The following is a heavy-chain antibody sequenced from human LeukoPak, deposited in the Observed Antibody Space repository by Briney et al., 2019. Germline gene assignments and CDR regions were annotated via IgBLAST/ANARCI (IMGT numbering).Heavy chain of an antibody. J-gene: IGHJ4*02. Sequence: GGSLRLSCTASGFTFNNYWMNWVRQAPGKGLEWVANINQNGSEKYYVDSVKGRFTISRDNAKNSLYRQMDSLRAEDTAVYYCARDQGAGSDYWGQGTLVTVSS. D-gene: IGHD6-19*01. CDR3: ARDQGAGSDY. CDR2: INQNGSEK. V-gene: IGHV3-7*01. CDR1: GFTFNNYW.